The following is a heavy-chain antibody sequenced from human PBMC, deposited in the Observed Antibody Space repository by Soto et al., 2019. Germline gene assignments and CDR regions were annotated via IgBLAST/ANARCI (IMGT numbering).Heavy chain of an antibody. CDR3: ARVDGYKDAFDI. CDR1: GFSVSSSH. V-gene: IGHV3-53*01. Sequence: GGSLRLSCEASGFSVSSSHMSWVRQAPGKGLEWVSVIYSGGSTYYADSVKGRFTISRDNSKNTLYLQMNSLRAEDTAVYYCARVDGYKDAFDIWGQGTMVTVPS. D-gene: IGHD5-12*01. CDR2: IYSGGST. J-gene: IGHJ3*02.